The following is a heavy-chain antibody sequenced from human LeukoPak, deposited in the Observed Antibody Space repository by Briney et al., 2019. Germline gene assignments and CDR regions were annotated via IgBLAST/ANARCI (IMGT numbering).Heavy chain of an antibody. J-gene: IGHJ1*01. CDR3: AGRGQRYFRD. CDR1: GDSFSSDY. V-gene: IGHV4-4*08. CDR2: IYRIGNT. Sequence: SETLFLTCSVSGDSFSSDYWSWIRQPPGKGLEWIGYIYRIGNTDYNPSLKSRVTISLDTSKNQLSLNLTSVTAADTAVYYCAGRGQRYFRDWGQGTLVTVSS.